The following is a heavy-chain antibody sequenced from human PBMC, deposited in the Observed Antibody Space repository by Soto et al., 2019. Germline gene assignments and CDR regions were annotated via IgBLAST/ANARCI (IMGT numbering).Heavy chain of an antibody. V-gene: IGHV3-30-3*01. CDR2: ISYDGSNK. D-gene: IGHD6-13*01. J-gene: IGHJ4*02. CDR1: GFTFSSYA. Sequence: QVQLVESGGGVVQPGRSLRLSCAASGFTFSSYAMHWVRQAPGKGLEWVAVISYDGSNKYYADSVKGRFTISRDNSKNTLYLQMNSLRAEDPAVYYCARDRIYSSSWHDYWGQGTLVTVSS. CDR3: ARDRIYSSSWHDY.